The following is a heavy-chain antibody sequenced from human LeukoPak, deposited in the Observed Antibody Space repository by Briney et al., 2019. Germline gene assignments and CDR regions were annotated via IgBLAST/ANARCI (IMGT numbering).Heavy chain of an antibody. V-gene: IGHV4-39*07. CDR1: GDSINSSSYY. J-gene: IGHJ4*02. D-gene: IGHD3-22*01. CDR2: IFYSGNT. Sequence: PSETLSLTCSVSGDSINSSSYYWGWIRQPPGKGLEWIGSIFYSGNTYYNPSLKSRVTISIDTSKNQFSLKLSSVTTADTAVYYCARDLTYYYDSIGYYSLRTTFDYWGQGTLVPVSS. CDR3: ARDLTYYYDSIGYYSLRTTFDY.